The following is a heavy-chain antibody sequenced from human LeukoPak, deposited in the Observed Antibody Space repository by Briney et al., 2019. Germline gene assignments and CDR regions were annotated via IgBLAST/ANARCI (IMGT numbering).Heavy chain of an antibody. CDR3: AKEAQYSYDSSGYYGYFDY. CDR1: GFTFDDYA. Sequence: PGRSLRLSCAASGFTFDDYAMHWVRQTPGKGLEWVPGISWNSGSIGYADSVKGRFTISRDNAKNSLYLQMNSLRAEDTALYYCAKEAQYSYDSSGYYGYFDYWGQGTLVTVSS. V-gene: IGHV3-9*01. J-gene: IGHJ4*02. CDR2: ISWNSGSI. D-gene: IGHD3-22*01.